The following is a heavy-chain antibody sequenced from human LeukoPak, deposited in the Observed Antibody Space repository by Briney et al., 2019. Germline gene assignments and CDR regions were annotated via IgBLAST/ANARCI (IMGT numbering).Heavy chain of an antibody. D-gene: IGHD3-22*01. CDR2: ISYDGSNK. J-gene: IGHJ4*02. V-gene: IGHV3-30*04. Sequence: GGSLRLSCAASGFTFSNYAMHWVRQAPGKGLGWVAVISYDGSNKYYADSVKGRFTISRDNSKNTLYLQMNSLRAEDTAVYYCARCPYYDSSGYYQFDYWGQGTLVSVSS. CDR1: GFTFSNYA. CDR3: ARCPYYDSSGYYQFDY.